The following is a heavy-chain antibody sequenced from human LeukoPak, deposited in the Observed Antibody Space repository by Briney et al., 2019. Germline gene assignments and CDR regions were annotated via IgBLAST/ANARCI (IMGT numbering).Heavy chain of an antibody. D-gene: IGHD3-22*01. Sequence: GGSLRLSCAAFGFTFSSYGMSWVRQAPGKGLEWVSAISGSGGSTYYADSVKGRFTISRDNAKNSLYLQMNSLRAEDTAVYYCARDDYYYDSSGYFDPWGQGTLVTVSS. J-gene: IGHJ5*02. CDR2: ISGSGGST. V-gene: IGHV3-23*01. CDR1: GFTFSSYG. CDR3: ARDDYYYDSSGYFDP.